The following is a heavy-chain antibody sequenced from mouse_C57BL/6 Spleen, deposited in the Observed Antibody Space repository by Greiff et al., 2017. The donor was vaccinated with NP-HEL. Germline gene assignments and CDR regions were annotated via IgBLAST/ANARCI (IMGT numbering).Heavy chain of an antibody. V-gene: IGHV1-59*01. Sequence: QVQLQQPGAELVRPGTSVKLSCKASGYTFTSYWMHWVKQRPGQGLEWIGVIDPSDSYTNYNQKFKGKATLTAEKSSSTAYMQLSSLTSEDSAVYFCARRGYDYDGSWFAYWGQGTLVTVSA. D-gene: IGHD2-4*01. CDR3: ARRGYDYDGSWFAY. J-gene: IGHJ3*01. CDR2: IDPSDSYT. CDR1: GYTFTSYW.